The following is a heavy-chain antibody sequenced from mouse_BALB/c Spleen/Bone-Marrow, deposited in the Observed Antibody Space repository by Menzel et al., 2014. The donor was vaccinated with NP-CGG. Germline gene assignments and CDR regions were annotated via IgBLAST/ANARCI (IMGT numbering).Heavy chain of an antibody. CDR3: AKHRLTYYAMDY. V-gene: IGHV2-6-5*01. J-gene: IGHJ4*01. D-gene: IGHD1-3*01. CDR1: GFSLTDYG. Sequence: VKVVESGPGLVAPSQRLSIPCTVSGFSLTDYGVSWIRQPPGKGLEWLGVIWGGGSTYYNSALKSRLSISKDNSKSQVFLKMNSLQTDDTAMYYCAKHRLTYYAMDYWGQGTSVTVSS. CDR2: IWGGGST.